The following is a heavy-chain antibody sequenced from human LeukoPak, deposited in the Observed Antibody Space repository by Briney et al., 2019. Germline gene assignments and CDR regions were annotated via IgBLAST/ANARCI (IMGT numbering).Heavy chain of an antibody. V-gene: IGHV3-74*01. CDR2: INSDGSST. CDR3: AREAAAGNYFDY. CDR1: GFTFSSYW. D-gene: IGHD6-13*01. Sequence: EGPLRLSCAASGFTFSSYWMHWVRQAPGKGLVWVSRINSDGSSTSYADSVKGRLTISRDNAKNTLYLQMNSLRAEDTAVYYCAREAAAGNYFDYWGQGTLVTVSS. J-gene: IGHJ4*02.